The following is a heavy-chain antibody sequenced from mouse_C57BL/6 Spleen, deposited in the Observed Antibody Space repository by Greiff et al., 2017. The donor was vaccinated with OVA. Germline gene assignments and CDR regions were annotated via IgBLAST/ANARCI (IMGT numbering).Heavy chain of an antibody. Sequence: EVQLQQSGPELVKPGASVKISCKASGYTFTDYYMNWVKQSHGKSLEWIGDINPNNGGTSYNQKFKGKATLTVDKSSSTAYMELRSLTSEDSAVYYCARSAYPNAIDYWGQGTSVTVSS. J-gene: IGHJ4*01. CDR2: INPNNGGT. CDR3: ARSAYPNAIDY. V-gene: IGHV1-26*01. CDR1: GYTFTDYY. D-gene: IGHD2-10*01.